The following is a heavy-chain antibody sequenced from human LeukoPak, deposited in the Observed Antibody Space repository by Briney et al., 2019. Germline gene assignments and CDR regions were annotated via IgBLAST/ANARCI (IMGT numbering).Heavy chain of an antibody. CDR1: GGSISSYY. V-gene: IGHV4-59*01. J-gene: IGHJ3*02. D-gene: IGHD3-16*02. CDR2: IYYSGST. CDR3: ARDSNDYVWGSYRYKGDAFDI. Sequence: SETLSLTCTVSGGSISSYYWSWIRQPPGKGREWIGYIYYSGSTNYNPSLKSRVTISVDTSKHQFSLKLSSVTAADTAVYYCARDSNDYVWGSYRYKGDAFDIWGQGTMVTVSS.